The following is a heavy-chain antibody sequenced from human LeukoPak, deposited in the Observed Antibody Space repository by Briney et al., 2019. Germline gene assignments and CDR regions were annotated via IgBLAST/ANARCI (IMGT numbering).Heavy chain of an antibody. CDR2: ISGSGGST. J-gene: IGHJ4*02. D-gene: IGHD3-3*01. CDR1: GFTFSSYA. V-gene: IGHV3-23*01. CDR3: AKDHMGFWSGYPLY. Sequence: QPGGSLGLSCAASGFTFSSYAMSWVRQAPGKGLEWVSAISGSGGSTYYADSVKGRFTISRDNSKNTLYLQMNSLRAEDTAVYYCAKDHMGFWSGYPLYWGQGTLVTVSS.